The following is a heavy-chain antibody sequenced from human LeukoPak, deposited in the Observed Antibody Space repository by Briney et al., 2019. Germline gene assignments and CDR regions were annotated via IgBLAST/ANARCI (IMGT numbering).Heavy chain of an antibody. Sequence: PGGSLRLSCGGSGFALKSYSLTWVRQAPGKGLEWVSSISSTSAYIHYADSVKGRFTISRDNSKNTLYLQMNSLRAEDTAVYYCAKDRRGIVVVPGGLDWGQGTLVTVSS. CDR2: ISSTSAYI. D-gene: IGHD2-2*01. CDR3: AKDRRGIVVVPGGLD. J-gene: IGHJ4*02. CDR1: GFALKSYS. V-gene: IGHV3-21*01.